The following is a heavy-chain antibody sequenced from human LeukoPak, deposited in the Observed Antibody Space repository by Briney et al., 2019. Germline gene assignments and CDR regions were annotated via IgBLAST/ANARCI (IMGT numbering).Heavy chain of an antibody. V-gene: IGHV4-39*01. CDR2: IYYSGST. D-gene: IGHD3-3*01. J-gene: IGHJ6*03. Sequence: SETLSLTCTVSGGSISSSSYYWGWIRQPPGKGLEWIGSIYYSGSTYYNPSLKSRVTISVDTSKNQFSLKLSSVTAADTAVYYCASHPFWSGYDLYYHYYYMDVWGKGTTVTVSS. CDR1: GGSISSSSYY. CDR3: ASHPFWSGYDLYYHYYYMDV.